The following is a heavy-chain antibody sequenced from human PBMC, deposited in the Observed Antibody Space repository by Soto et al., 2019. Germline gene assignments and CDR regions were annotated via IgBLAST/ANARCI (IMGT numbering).Heavy chain of an antibody. Sequence: SETLSLTCTVSGGSISSYNWSWIRQPPGKGLEWIGYIYYSGSTNYNPSLKSRVTISVDTSKNQFSLKLSSVTAADTAVFYCARTPYGDYVDYYYYYGMDVWGQGTTVTVSS. CDR2: IYYSGST. J-gene: IGHJ6*02. V-gene: IGHV4-59*01. CDR3: ARTPYGDYVDYYYYYGMDV. D-gene: IGHD4-17*01. CDR1: GGSISSYN.